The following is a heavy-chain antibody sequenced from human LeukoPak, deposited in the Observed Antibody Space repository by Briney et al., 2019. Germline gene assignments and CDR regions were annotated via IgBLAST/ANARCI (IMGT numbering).Heavy chain of an antibody. CDR3: AREWCSSTSCYLGNYYYMDV. CDR2: IWYDGSNK. D-gene: IGHD2-2*01. J-gene: IGHJ6*03. CDR1: GFTFSSYG. V-gene: IGHV3-33*01. Sequence: PGGSLRLSCAASGFTFSSYGMHWVRQAPGKGLEWVAVIWYDGSNKYYADSVKGRFTISRDNSKNTLYLQMNSLRAEDTAVYYCAREWCSSTSCYLGNYYYMDVWGKGTTVTVSS.